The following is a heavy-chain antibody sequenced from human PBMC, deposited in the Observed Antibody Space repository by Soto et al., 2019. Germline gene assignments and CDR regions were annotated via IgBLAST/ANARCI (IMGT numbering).Heavy chain of an antibody. D-gene: IGHD5-18*01. CDR3: AKEQVYTYADTRSIFDY. CDR1: GFTFSNYP. CDR2: TSSSGGST. Sequence: EVQLLEAGGGLVEPGGSLRLSCAASGFTFSNYPMTWVRQAPGKGLEWVSSTSSSGGSTYYADSVKGRFTISRDNSKNTLYLQMNTLRAEDTAVYYCAKEQVYTYADTRSIFDYGGQGALVTVSS. J-gene: IGHJ4*02. V-gene: IGHV3-23*01.